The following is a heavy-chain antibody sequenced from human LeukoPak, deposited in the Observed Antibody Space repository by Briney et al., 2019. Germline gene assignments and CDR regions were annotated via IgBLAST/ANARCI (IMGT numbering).Heavy chain of an antibody. CDR1: GGSFSSGSFY. CDR3: ARVGSGFDLDY. CDR2: IYPSGST. D-gene: IGHD6-19*01. Sequence: SETLSLTCTVSGGSFSSGSFYWSWIRQPAGKGLEWIGRIYPSGSTNYNPSLKSRVTISVDTFKNQFYLKLSSVTAADTAVYYCARVGSGFDLDYWGQGTLVTVSS. J-gene: IGHJ4*02. V-gene: IGHV4-61*02.